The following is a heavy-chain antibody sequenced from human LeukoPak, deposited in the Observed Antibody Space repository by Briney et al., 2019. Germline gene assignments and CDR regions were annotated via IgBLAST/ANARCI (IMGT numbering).Heavy chain of an antibody. CDR3: ASPRRDGYNSDY. J-gene: IGHJ4*02. V-gene: IGHV4-39*01. CDR1: GGSISSSSYY. D-gene: IGHD5-24*01. CDR2: IYYSGST. Sequence: SETLSPTCTVSGGSISSSSYYWGWIRQPPGKGLEWIGSIYYSGSTYYNPSLKSRVTISVDTSKNQFSLKLSSVTAADTAVYYCASPRRDGYNSDYWGQGTLVTVSS.